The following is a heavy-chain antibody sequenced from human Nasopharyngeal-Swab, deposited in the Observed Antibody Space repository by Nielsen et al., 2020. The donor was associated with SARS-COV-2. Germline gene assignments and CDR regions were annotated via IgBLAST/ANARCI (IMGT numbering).Heavy chain of an antibody. D-gene: IGHD1-7*01. CDR1: GFTFSTYW. J-gene: IGHJ4*02. V-gene: IGHV3-74*01. CDR3: TRAGNYRHDY. CDR2: INGDGSST. Sequence: GESLKISCAASGFTFSTYWVHWVRQAPGKGLVWVSRINGDGSSTSYADSLKGRFTISRDNAKNTLYLQMNSLRVKDTAVYYCTRAGNYRHDYWGQGTLVTVSS.